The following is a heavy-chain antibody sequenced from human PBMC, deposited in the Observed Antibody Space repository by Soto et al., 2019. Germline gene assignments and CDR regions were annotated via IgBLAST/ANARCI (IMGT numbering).Heavy chain of an antibody. V-gene: IGHV1-46*01. J-gene: IGHJ6*02. D-gene: IGHD1-26*01. CDR3: AKKKSGPAAMDV. CDR1: GYTFTSYY. CDR2: INPSGGST. Sequence: QVQLVQAGAEVKKPGASVKVSCKASGYTFTSYYMHWVRQAPGQGLEWMGIINPSGGSTSYAQKFKDRVTMTRDTSTSTVYMALSSLRSEDTAVYYCAKKKSGPAAMDVWGQGTTVTVSS.